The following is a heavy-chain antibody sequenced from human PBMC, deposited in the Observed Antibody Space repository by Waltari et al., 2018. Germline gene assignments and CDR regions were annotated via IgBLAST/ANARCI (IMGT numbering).Heavy chain of an antibody. D-gene: IGHD2-2*01. CDR3: ASSTRISWYFDL. J-gene: IGHJ2*01. CDR1: VGTFRRYA. CDR2: SSPILGIA. V-gene: IGHV1-69*10. Sequence: QVQLVQSGAQVHTPGSSGEASCQASVGTFRRYATSWVGQAPGQGLEWMGGSSPILGIANYAQKFQGRVTITADKSTSTAYMELSSLRSEDTAVYYCASSTRISWYFDLWGRGTLVTVSS.